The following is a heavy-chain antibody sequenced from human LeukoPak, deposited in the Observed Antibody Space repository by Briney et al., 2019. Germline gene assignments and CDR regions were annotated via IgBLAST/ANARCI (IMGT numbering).Heavy chain of an antibody. CDR3: ARILYSSSATQLDY. CDR1: GFTFSSYA. J-gene: IGHJ4*02. Sequence: GGSLRLSCAASGFTFSSYAMHWVRQAPGKGLEWVAVISYDGSNKYYADSVKGRFTISRDNSKNTLYLQMNSLRAEDTAVYYCARILYSSSATQLDYWGQGTLVTVSS. CDR2: ISYDGSNK. V-gene: IGHV3-30*04. D-gene: IGHD6-6*01.